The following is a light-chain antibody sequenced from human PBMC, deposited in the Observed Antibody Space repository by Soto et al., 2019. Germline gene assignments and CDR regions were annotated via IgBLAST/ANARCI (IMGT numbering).Light chain of an antibody. Sequence: EIVLTQSPGTMSLSPGERATLSCRASQSVTSYYLAWYQQTPGQAPRLLIYGASSRATGIPDRFSGSGSGTDFTLTISRLEPEDFALYYCQYYGTSAITFGQGTRLEIK. V-gene: IGKV3-20*01. CDR1: QSVTSYY. J-gene: IGKJ5*01. CDR2: GAS. CDR3: QYYGTSAIT.